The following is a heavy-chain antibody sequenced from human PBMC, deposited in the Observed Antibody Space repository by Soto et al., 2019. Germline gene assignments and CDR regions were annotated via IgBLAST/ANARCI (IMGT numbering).Heavy chain of an antibody. V-gene: IGHV1-2*02. CDR2: XNXXTXRX. CDR1: GYTFTGYF. CDR3: ARDSVYRGNWLDP. J-gene: IGHJ5*02. Sequence: GASVEVSCKASGYTFTGYFMHLVRQAPGQGLEXMGXXNXXTXRXXXVXXXQGRVTMTRDTSINTVYLDLTSLRSDDTAVYYCARDSVYRGNWLDPWGQGTLVTVSS. D-gene: IGHD1-26*01.